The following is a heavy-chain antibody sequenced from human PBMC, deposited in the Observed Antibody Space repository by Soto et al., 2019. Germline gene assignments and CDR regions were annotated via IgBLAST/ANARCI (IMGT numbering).Heavy chain of an antibody. D-gene: IGHD5-12*01. Sequence: VQLQQWGAGLLKPSETLSLTCAVYGGSFSGYYWSWIRQPPGKGLEWIGEINHSGSTNYNPSLKSRVTISVDTSKNQFSLKLSSVTAADTAVYYCARGRPGWLQLPPLDYWGQGTLVTVSS. CDR2: INHSGST. V-gene: IGHV4-34*01. CDR1: GGSFSGYY. J-gene: IGHJ4*02. CDR3: ARGRPGWLQLPPLDY.